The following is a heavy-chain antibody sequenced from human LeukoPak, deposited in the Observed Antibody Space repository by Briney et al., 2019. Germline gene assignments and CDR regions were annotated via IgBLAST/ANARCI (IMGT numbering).Heavy chain of an antibody. J-gene: IGHJ5*02. Sequence: SETLSLTRTVSGGSISSYYWSWIRQPPGKGLEWIGYIYYSGSTNYNPSLKSRVTISVDTSKNQFSLKLSSVTAADTAVYYCARHGSSSWYREGFGWFDPWGQGTLVTVSS. CDR1: GGSISSYY. CDR3: ARHGSSSWYREGFGWFDP. D-gene: IGHD6-13*01. CDR2: IYYSGST. V-gene: IGHV4-59*08.